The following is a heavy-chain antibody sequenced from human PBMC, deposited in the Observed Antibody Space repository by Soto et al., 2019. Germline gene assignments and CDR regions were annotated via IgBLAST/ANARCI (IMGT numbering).Heavy chain of an antibody. J-gene: IGHJ4*02. Sequence: GGSLRHQCTASGFTVSSNFTNWVRQGPGKGLEWVAVISYDGSSTTYADSVKGRFTISRDNAKNTLYLQMNSLGAEDTAMYYCANPPSGCQYYFDHWGQGIPVTVAS. CDR1: GFTVSSNF. CDR3: ANPPSGCQYYFDH. D-gene: IGHD3-22*01. V-gene: IGHV3-74*01. CDR2: ISYDGSST.